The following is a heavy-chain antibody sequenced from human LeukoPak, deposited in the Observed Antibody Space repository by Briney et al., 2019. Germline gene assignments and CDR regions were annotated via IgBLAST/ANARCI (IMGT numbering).Heavy chain of an antibody. V-gene: IGHV4-39*01. CDR3: ARRHSAVCSSTSCHQAAFDI. J-gene: IGHJ3*02. Sequence: PSETLSLTCTVSGGSISSSSYYWGWIRQPPGKGLEWIVSINYSGSTYYNPALKSRVTISVDTSKNQFSLKLSSVTAADTAVYYCARRHSAVCSSTSCHQAAFDIWGQGTMVTVSS. D-gene: IGHD2-2*01. CDR2: INYSGST. CDR1: GGSISSSSYY.